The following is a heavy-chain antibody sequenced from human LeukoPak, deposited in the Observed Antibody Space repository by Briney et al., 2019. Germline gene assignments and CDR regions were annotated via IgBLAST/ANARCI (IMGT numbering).Heavy chain of an antibody. CDR3: ARAGYSGYVGSYYFDY. V-gene: IGHV3-33*01. CDR2: IWYDGSNK. D-gene: IGHD5-12*01. J-gene: IGHJ4*02. CDR1: GFTFSSYG. Sequence: GGSLILSCAASGFTFSSYGMHWVRQAPGKGLEWVAVIWYDGSNKYYAVSVKGRFTISRDNSKNTLYLQMNSLRAEDTAVYYCARAGYSGYVGSYYFDYWGQGTLLTVSS.